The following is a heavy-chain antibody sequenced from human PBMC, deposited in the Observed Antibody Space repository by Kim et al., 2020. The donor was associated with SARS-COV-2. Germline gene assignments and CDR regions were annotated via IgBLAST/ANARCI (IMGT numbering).Heavy chain of an antibody. V-gene: IGHV1-18*01. CDR1: GYTFTSYG. CDR3: ARNGYSSSWYPYYYYYYGMDV. Sequence: ASVKVSCKASGYTFTSYGISWVRQAPGQGLEWMGWISAYNGNTNYAQKLQGRVTLTTDTSTSTAYMELRSLRSDDTAVYYCARNGYSSSWYPYYYYYYGMDVWGQGTTGTVSS. D-gene: IGHD6-13*01. CDR2: ISAYNGNT. J-gene: IGHJ6*02.